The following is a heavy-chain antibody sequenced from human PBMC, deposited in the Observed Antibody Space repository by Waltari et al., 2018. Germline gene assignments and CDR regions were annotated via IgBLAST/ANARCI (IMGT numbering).Heavy chain of an antibody. V-gene: IGHV3-30*09. D-gene: IGHD3-9*01. CDR1: GFIFSSPA. CDR2: ISYDGSDK. CDR3: ARLFVDLFTGAHGAFDV. Sequence: HVQLVESGRGVVQPGRSLRLSCAASGFIFSSPAMHWVRQAPGKGLEWVAVISYDGSDKYYADAVKGRFAISRDKSRNTLYLQMNSLGAEDTAVYYCARLFVDLFTGAHGAFDVWGQGTMVTVSS. J-gene: IGHJ3*01.